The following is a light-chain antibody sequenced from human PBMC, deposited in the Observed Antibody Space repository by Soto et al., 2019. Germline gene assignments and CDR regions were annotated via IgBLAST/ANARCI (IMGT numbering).Light chain of an antibody. CDR1: SSDVGGYNF. J-gene: IGLJ1*01. V-gene: IGLV2-11*01. Sequence: QSVLTQPRSVSGSPGQSVTISCTGTSSDVGGYNFVSWYQQYPGKAPKFMIYDVSKRPSGVPDRFSGSKSGNTASLTISGLLALDEADYYSCSYAASHTFVFGTGPKLPVL. CDR3: CSYAASHTFV. CDR2: DVS.